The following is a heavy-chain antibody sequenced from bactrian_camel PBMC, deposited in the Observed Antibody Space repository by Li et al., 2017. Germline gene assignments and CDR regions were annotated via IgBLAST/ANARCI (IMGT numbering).Heavy chain of an antibody. CDR3: AKDILAFGFGLGYEY. V-gene: IGHV3S53*01. CDR2: IVSTGRG. J-gene: IGHJ4*01. Sequence: HVQLVESGGGSVQSGGSLRLACKYSEYTYRNSYCMGWFRQTPGKEREGVAGIVSTGRGEYADSVRGRFAISQDSAKNTVYLQMNSLKPEDTAMYYCAKDILAFGFGLGYEYWGQGTQVTVS. CDR1: EYTYRNSYC. D-gene: IGHD7*01.